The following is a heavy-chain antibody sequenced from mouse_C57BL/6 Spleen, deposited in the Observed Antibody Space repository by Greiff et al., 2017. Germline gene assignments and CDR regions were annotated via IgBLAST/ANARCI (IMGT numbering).Heavy chain of an antibody. V-gene: IGHV1-64*01. CDR1: GYTFTSYW. CDR3: ARGDGYSYFDC. J-gene: IGHJ2*01. Sequence: VQLQQPGAELVKPGATVKLSCKASGYTFTSYWMHWVKQRPGQGLEWIGMIHPNSGSTNYNEKFKSKATLTVDKASSTAYMQLSSLTSEDSAVYYCARGDGYSYFDCWGQGTTLTVSS. D-gene: IGHD2-3*01. CDR2: IHPNSGST.